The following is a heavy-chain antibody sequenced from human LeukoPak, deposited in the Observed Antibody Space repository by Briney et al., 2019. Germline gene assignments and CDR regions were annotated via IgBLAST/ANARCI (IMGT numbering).Heavy chain of an antibody. CDR3: ARDNSVGDNAWWFDP. Sequence: GASVTVSYKASGYAFTIYYMHWVRQAPGQGLEGMGLINPTGGSTGYAQKFQGRVTMTRDMSTSTDYMELNSLRSEDTAIYYCARDNSVGDNAWWFDPWGQGTLVTVSS. D-gene: IGHD1-26*01. CDR2: INPTGGST. J-gene: IGHJ5*02. CDR1: GYAFTIYY. V-gene: IGHV1-46*01.